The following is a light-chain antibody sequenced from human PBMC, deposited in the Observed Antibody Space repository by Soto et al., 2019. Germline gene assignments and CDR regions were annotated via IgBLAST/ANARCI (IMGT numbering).Light chain of an antibody. CDR1: QIFRGL. CDR3: QQRHMWPIT. J-gene: IGKJ5*01. CDR2: DAY. Sequence: EVVLTQSPVTLSLSPVERANLSCRASQIFRGLLAWYQQKPGQAPRLLIYDAYNRATGIPPRFSGSGSGTDFTLTISSLEPEDSAVYYCQQRHMWPITFGQGTRLEI. V-gene: IGKV3-11*01.